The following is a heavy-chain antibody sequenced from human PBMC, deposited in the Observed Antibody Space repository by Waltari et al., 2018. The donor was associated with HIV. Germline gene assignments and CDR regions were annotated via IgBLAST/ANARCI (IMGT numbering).Heavy chain of an antibody. CDR2: INHSGGA. V-gene: IGHV4-34*01. J-gene: IGHJ4*02. CDR1: GGSFGDYY. D-gene: IGHD3-3*01. CDR3: ARQIRGHGFLANLYYFDL. Sequence: QVQLQQWGAGLLQPSETLSLTCAVYGGSFGDYYWTWVRLSPGKGLEWIGEINHSGGAKYNPTFKSRITISVDTSNNHFSLKLDSVTAADTAVYFCARQIRGHGFLANLYYFDLWGQGALVTVSS.